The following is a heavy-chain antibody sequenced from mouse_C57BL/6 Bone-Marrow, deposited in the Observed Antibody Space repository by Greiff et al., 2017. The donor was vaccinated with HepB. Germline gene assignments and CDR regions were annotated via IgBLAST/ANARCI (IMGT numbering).Heavy chain of an antibody. CDR1: GFSLTSYG. CDR2: IWSGGST. V-gene: IGHV2-2*01. CDR3: ARKDRYGTAWFAY. Sequence: VQLQQSGPGLVQPSQSLSITCTVSGFSLTSYGVHWVRQSPGKGLEWLGVIWSGGSTDYNAAFISRLSISKDNSKSQVFFKMNSLQADDTAIYYCARKDRYGTAWFAYWGQGTLVTVSA. D-gene: IGHD1-1*01. J-gene: IGHJ3*01.